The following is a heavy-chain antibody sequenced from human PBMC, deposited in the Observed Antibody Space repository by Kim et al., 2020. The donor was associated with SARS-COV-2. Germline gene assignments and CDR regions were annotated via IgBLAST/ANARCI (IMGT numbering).Heavy chain of an antibody. Sequence: GGSLRLSCAASGFTFSRFWMSWVRQAPGKGLEWVANIKEDGTETYYVDSVEGRFTISRDNARNSRFLQMNSLRAEDTAVYYCTRERVTEKSHFDYWGQGTLVTVSS. CDR3: TRERVTEKSHFDY. J-gene: IGHJ4*02. CDR1: GFTFSRFW. D-gene: IGHD2-21*02. V-gene: IGHV3-7*01. CDR2: IKEDGTET.